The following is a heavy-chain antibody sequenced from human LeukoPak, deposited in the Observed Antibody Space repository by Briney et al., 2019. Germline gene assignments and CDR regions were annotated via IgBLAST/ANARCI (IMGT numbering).Heavy chain of an antibody. V-gene: IGHV4-39*01. CDR3: ARHKQSGTYYDAFDI. CDR1: GGSISSSTYY. D-gene: IGHD1-26*01. J-gene: IGHJ3*02. CDR2: IYYSGST. Sequence: PSETLSLTCTVSGGSISSSTYYWGWIRQPPGKGLECIGSIYYSGSTYYNPSLKSRVTISPDTSKNQFSLKLSSVTAADTAVYYCARHKQSGTYYDAFDIWGQGTMVTVS.